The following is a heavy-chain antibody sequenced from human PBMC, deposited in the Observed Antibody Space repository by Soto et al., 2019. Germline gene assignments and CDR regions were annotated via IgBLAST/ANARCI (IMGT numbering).Heavy chain of an antibody. V-gene: IGHV1-69*13. J-gene: IGHJ4*02. CDR2: LIPIFATA. CDR1: GGTFSSYA. D-gene: IGHD1-26*01. CDR3: VRVYAATFFYYFDY. Sequence: SVKVSCKASGGTFSSYAVSWVRQAPGQGLEWMGGLIPIFATANYAQKFQGRVTITADESTNTAYMELRSLRSEDTALYYCVRVYAATFFYYFDYWGQGTLVTVSS.